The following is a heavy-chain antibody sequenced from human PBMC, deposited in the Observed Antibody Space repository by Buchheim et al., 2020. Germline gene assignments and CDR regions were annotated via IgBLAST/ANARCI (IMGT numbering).Heavy chain of an antibody. CDR1: GFTFSSYG. CDR3: ARYPGVYVSRWYSFDY. Sequence: EVQALVSGGGLVQPGGSLRLSCAASGFTFSSYGMSWVRQGPGKGLEWVSAISHSGATAYYADSVKGRFTISRANSQSTLYLILHSPSAEHTALSYCARYPGVYVSRWYSFDYWGKGNL. CDR2: ISHSGATA. V-gene: IGHV3-23*01. J-gene: IGHJ4*02. D-gene: IGHD4-23*01.